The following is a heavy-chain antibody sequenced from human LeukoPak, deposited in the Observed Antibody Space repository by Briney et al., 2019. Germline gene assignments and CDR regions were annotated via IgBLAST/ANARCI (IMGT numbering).Heavy chain of an antibody. V-gene: IGHV4-59*02. Sequence: PSETLSLTCTVSGGSGSSDSWSWIRQPPGQGLEWIGYISYSGSTSYNPSLKSRVTISVDPSKSQLSLKLRSVTAADTPVYYCARRTRSFITTYVRAYYYNYLTVGAKGPTVTV. CDR2: ISYSGST. CDR3: ARRTRSFITTYVRAYYYNYLTV. J-gene: IGHJ6*03. D-gene: IGHD3-10*02. CDR1: GGSGSSDS.